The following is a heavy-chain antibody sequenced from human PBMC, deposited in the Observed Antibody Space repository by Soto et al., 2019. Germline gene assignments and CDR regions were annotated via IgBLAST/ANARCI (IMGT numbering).Heavy chain of an antibody. CDR1: GYTFTSYG. J-gene: IGHJ4*02. CDR2: ISGYTGTA. Sequence: QVQLVQSGAEVKKPGASVKVSCKASGYTFTSYGVSWVRQAPGQGLEWMGWISGYTGTANSAQKFQGRVTMTADTSTSTAYMELSSLRSDDTALYYCARDGPSRRTGKGLGYWGQGTLVTVSS. V-gene: IGHV1-18*01. CDR3: ARDGPSRRTGKGLGY. D-gene: IGHD7-27*01.